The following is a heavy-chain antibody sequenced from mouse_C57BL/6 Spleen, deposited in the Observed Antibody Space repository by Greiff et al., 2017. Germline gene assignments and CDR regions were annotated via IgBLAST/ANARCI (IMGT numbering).Heavy chain of an antibody. CDR2: IWSGGST. CDR3: ARGIYYDYDGGYAMDY. D-gene: IGHD2-4*01. J-gene: IGHJ4*01. V-gene: IGHV2-2*01. CDR1: GFSLTSYG. Sequence: VHLVESGPGLVQPSQSLSITCTVSGFSLTSYGVHWVRQSPGKGLEWLGVIWSGGSTDYNAAFISRLSISKDNSKSQVFFKMNSLQADDTAIYYCARGIYYDYDGGYAMDYWGQGTSVTVSS.